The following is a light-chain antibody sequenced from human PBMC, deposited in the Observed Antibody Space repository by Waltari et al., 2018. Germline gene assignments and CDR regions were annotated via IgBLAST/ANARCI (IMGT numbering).Light chain of an antibody. V-gene: IGLV2-14*01. CDR3: TSYTTSVTWV. J-gene: IGLJ3*02. CDR2: EVT. CDR1: SSDVGGHTY. Sequence: QSALTPPASVSGSPGQSLTIACTGTSSDVGGHTYVYWYQQHPGKAPKLVIFEVTTRPAGVSNRFSGSKSGNTASMTISGLQAEDEADYYCTSYTTSVTWVFGGGTKVTVL.